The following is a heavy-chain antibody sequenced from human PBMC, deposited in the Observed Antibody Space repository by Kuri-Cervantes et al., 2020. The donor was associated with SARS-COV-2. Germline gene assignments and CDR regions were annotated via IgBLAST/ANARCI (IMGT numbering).Heavy chain of an antibody. J-gene: IGHJ5*02. CDR3: ARDGWGSTSHNWFDP. D-gene: IGHD2-2*01. V-gene: IGHV3-7*04. CDR1: GFAVSSNY. Sequence: GGSLRLSCAASGFAVSSNYMSWVRQAPGEGLEWVANINQDGSEKYYVGSVKGRFTISRDNAKNSLYLQMNSLRAEDTAVYYCARDGWGSTSHNWFDPWGQGTLVTVSS. CDR2: INQDGSEK.